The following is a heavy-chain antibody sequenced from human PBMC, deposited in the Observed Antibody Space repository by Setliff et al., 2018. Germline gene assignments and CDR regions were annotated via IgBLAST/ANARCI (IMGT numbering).Heavy chain of an antibody. CDR3: ARDLMAVAATTAFDI. V-gene: IGHV1-2*02. CDR1: GYTFTGHH. D-gene: IGHD6-19*01. Sequence: AASVKVSCKASGYTFTGHHLHWVRQAPGQGLEWMGWINPNSGGTNYAQKFQGRVTMTRGTSISTAYMELSRLRSDDTAMYYCARDLMAVAATTAFDIWGQGTMVTV. CDR2: INPNSGGT. J-gene: IGHJ3*02.